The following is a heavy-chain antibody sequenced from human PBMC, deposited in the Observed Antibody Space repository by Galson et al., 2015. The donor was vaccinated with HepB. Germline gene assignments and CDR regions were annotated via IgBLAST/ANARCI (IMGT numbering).Heavy chain of an antibody. Sequence: SVKVSCKASGYTFTMFDISWVRQAPGQGLEWMGWISTYNGNTNYAQKYQGRVTMTRDTSISTAYMELSRLSSDDTVVYYCTKEGSSNDFDFWGQGTLVTVSS. CDR2: ISTYNGNT. CDR3: TKEGSSNDFDF. CDR1: GYTFTMFD. V-gene: IGHV1-18*01. J-gene: IGHJ4*02. D-gene: IGHD6-13*01.